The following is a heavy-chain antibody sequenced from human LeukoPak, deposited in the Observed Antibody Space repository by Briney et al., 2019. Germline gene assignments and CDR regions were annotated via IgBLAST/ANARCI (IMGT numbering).Heavy chain of an antibody. D-gene: IGHD3-10*01. CDR3: ARAGFGELELDY. Sequence: SETLSLTCTVSGGSTSSDYWSWIRQSPGKGLEWVGYVYNSGDTGKNPSLKSRVTILLDTSKNQCSLKLTSVSAADTAVYYCARAGFGELELDYWGQGTLVTVSS. CDR1: GGSTSSDY. V-gene: IGHV4-59*08. CDR2: VYNSGDT. J-gene: IGHJ4*02.